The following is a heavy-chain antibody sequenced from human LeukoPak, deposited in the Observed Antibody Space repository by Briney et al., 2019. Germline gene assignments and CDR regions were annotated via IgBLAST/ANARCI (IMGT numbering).Heavy chain of an antibody. Sequence: GASVKVSCKASGYTFTSYGSSWVRQAPGQGLEWMGWFSAYNGNTNYAQKLQGRVTMATDTSTSTAYMELRSLRSDDTAVYYCARAPHCSGGSCYSSWFDPWGQGTLVTVSS. CDR3: ARAPHCSGGSCYSSWFDP. D-gene: IGHD2-15*01. V-gene: IGHV1-18*01. J-gene: IGHJ5*02. CDR2: FSAYNGNT. CDR1: GYTFTSYG.